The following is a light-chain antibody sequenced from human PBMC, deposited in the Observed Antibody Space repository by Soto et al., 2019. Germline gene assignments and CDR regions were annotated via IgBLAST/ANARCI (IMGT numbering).Light chain of an antibody. CDR3: QQSGPTGT. CDR1: QSVRNNF. Sequence: EIVLTQSPGTLSLTPGERATLSCRASQSVRNNFLAWYQHKPGQAPKLLIYGASNRASGIPDRFTASGSGTDFTLTISSLEPEDFAVYYCQQSGPTGTFGPGSRVEIK. V-gene: IGKV3-20*01. CDR2: GAS. J-gene: IGKJ1*01.